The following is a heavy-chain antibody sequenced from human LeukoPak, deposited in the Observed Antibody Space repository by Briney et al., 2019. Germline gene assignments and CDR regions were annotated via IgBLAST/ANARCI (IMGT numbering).Heavy chain of an antibody. CDR2: IYYSGST. CDR3: ARLATMVTTFNWFDP. D-gene: IGHD3-10*01. V-gene: IGHV4-59*08. CDR1: GGSISSYY. J-gene: IGHJ5*02. Sequence: SETLSLTCTVSGGSISSYYWSWIRQPPGKGLEWIGYIYYSGSTNYNPSLKSRVTISVDTSKNQFSLKLSSVTAADTAVYYCARLATMVTTFNWFDPWGQGTLVTVSS.